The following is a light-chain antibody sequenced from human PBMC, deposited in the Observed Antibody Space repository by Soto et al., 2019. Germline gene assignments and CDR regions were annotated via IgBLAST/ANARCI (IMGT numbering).Light chain of an antibody. Sequence: EIVLTQSPATLSLSPGERATLSCRASQSVSSYLAWYQQKPGQAPRLLIYDASNRATGIPARFSGSGSGTDFTLTISSLEPEYFAVYYCQQRTNWGPLTFGGGTKVEIK. CDR2: DAS. V-gene: IGKV3-11*01. CDR3: QQRTNWGPLT. J-gene: IGKJ4*01. CDR1: QSVSSY.